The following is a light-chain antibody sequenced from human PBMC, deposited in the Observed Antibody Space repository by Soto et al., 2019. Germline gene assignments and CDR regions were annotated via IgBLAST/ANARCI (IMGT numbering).Light chain of an antibody. CDR2: DAS. J-gene: IGKJ1*01. CDR1: QSRSSW. V-gene: IGKV1-5*01. Sequence: DIQMTQSPSTLSASVGDRVTITCRASQSRSSWLAWYQQKPGKAPKLLIYDASSLESGVPSRFSGSGSGTEFALTISSLQPDDCATYYCQRYNRYWTLCQGTKVEMK. CDR3: QRYNRYWT.